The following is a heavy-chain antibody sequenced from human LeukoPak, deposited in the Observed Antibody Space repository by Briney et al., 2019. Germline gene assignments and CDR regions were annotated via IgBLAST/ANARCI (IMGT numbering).Heavy chain of an antibody. Sequence: GGSLRLSCAASGFTFSSYAMSWVRQAPGKGLEWVSAISGSGGSTYYADSVKGRFTISRDNSKNTLYLQMNSLRAEDTAVYYCAKDRVRVVPAIKNWFDPWSQGTLVTVSS. J-gene: IGHJ5*02. D-gene: IGHD2-2*01. CDR1: GFTFSSYA. CDR2: ISGSGGST. CDR3: AKDRVRVVPAIKNWFDP. V-gene: IGHV3-23*01.